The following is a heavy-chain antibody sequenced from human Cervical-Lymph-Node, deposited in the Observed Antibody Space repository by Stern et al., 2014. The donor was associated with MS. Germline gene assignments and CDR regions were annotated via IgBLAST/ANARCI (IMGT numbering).Heavy chain of an antibody. V-gene: IGHV3-30*18. CDR3: AKGDNWRRLNP. J-gene: IGHJ5*02. CDR2: ISDDGTLT. D-gene: IGHD1-20*01. CDR1: GFTFSAYG. Sequence: VQLVESGGGVVQPGRSLRLSCAASGFTFSAYGMHLVRQAPGKGLEWVAVISDDGTLTFYGDSVKGRFTISRDNSKNTLFLQMNSLRAEDTAVYYCAKGDNWRRLNPWGQGTLVTVSS.